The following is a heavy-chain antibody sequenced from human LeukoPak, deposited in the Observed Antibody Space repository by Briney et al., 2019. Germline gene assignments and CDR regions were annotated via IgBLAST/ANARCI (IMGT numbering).Heavy chain of an antibody. Sequence: GGSLRLSCAASGFTFSSYAMHWVRQAPGKGLEWMAVISYDGSNKYYADSVKGRFTISRDNSKNTLYLQMNSLRAEDTAVYYCARDRSGSYAYWGQGTLVTVSS. D-gene: IGHD1-26*01. J-gene: IGHJ4*02. CDR3: ARDRSGSYAY. CDR1: GFTFSSYA. V-gene: IGHV3-30*04. CDR2: ISYDGSNK.